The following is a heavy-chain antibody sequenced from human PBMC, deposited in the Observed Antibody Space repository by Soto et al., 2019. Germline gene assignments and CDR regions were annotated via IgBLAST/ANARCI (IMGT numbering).Heavy chain of an antibody. D-gene: IGHD1-26*01. J-gene: IGHJ4*02. CDR1: GFTFSSYG. V-gene: IGHV3-30*18. CDR3: AKDGVSGSYYGVLDY. Sequence: GGSLILSCAASGFTFSSYGMHWVRQAPGKGLEWVAVISYDGSNKYYADSVKGRFTISRDNSKNTLYLQMNSLRAEDTAVYYCAKDGVSGSYYGVLDYWGQGTLVTVSS. CDR2: ISYDGSNK.